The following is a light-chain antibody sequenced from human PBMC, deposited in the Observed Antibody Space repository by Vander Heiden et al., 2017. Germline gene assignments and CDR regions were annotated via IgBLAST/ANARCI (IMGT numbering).Light chain of an antibody. V-gene: IGLV2-23*02. CDR1: SSDVGSYNL. J-gene: IGLJ2*01. CDR3: CSYAGSSTSVV. CDR2: EVS. Sequence: QSALTQPASVSGSPGLSITISCTGTSSDVGSYNLVSWYQQHPGKAPKLMIYEVSKRPSGVSNRFSGSKSGNTASLTISGLQAEDKSDYYCCSYAGSSTSVVFGGGTKLTVL.